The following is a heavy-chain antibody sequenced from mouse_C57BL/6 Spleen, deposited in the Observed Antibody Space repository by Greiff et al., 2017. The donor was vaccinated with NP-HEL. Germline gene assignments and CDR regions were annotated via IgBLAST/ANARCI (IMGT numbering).Heavy chain of an antibody. CDR3: ARSDYDRAMDY. CDR2: INYDGSST. D-gene: IGHD2-4*01. V-gene: IGHV5-16*01. Sequence: EVKLVESEGGLVQPGSSMKLSCTASGFTFSDYYMAWVRQVPEKGLEWVANINYDGSSTYYLDSLKSRFIISRDNAKNILYLQMSSLKSEDTATYYCARSDYDRAMDYWGQGTSVTVSS. J-gene: IGHJ4*01. CDR1: GFTFSDYY.